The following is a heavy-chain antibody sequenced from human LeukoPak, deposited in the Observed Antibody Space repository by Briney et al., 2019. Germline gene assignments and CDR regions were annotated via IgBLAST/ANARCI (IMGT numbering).Heavy chain of an antibody. CDR1: GFTFSGHG. V-gene: IGHV3-23*01. CDR2: ITGSGATT. J-gene: IGHJ4*02. CDR3: SKWKAIVLVPAARSPIGY. Sequence: QPGGSLRLSCAASGFTFSGHGMNWVRQAPGKELEWVSGITGSGATTYYADSVKGRFTISRDNSKNTLYLQMNSLRAEDTAVYYCSKWKAIVLVPAARSPIGYWGQGTLVTVSS. D-gene: IGHD2-2*01.